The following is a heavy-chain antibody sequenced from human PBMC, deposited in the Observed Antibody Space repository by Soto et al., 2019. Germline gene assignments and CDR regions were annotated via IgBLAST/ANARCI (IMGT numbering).Heavy chain of an antibody. V-gene: IGHV3-15*01. Sequence: PGGSLRLSCAASGVTFSNAWMSWVRQAPGEGLEWGGGIKSKTDGGTTDYAAHVKGTFTISRDDSKNTLYLPMNTLKTEGTAVYYCTTESRFPGTFDIWGQGTMVTVSS. CDR3: TTESRFPGTFDI. D-gene: IGHD3-3*01. CDR1: GVTFSNAW. CDR2: IKSKTDGGTT. J-gene: IGHJ3*02.